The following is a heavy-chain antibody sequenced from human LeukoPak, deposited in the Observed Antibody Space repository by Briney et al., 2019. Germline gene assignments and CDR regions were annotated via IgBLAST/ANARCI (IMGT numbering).Heavy chain of an antibody. D-gene: IGHD3-10*01. Sequence: ASVKVSCKASGYTFTSYGITWVRQAPGQGLEWMGWINANNGNTNYAQNLQGRVTMTRNTSISTAYMELSSLRSEDTAVYYCARVPLDYYGSGSYYPYWYFDLWGRGTLVTVSS. J-gene: IGHJ2*01. CDR1: GYTFTSYG. V-gene: IGHV1-8*01. CDR2: INANNGNT. CDR3: ARVPLDYYGSGSYYPYWYFDL.